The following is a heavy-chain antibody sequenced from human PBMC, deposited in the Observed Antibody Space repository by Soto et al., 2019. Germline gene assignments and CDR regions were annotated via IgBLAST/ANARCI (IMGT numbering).Heavy chain of an antibody. J-gene: IGHJ4*02. CDR2: ISSRGSTI. CDR1: GFTISDYY. V-gene: IGHV3-11*01. CDR3: ARDLTSVETAFDY. Sequence: QVHLVESGGGLVKPGGSLRLSCAASGFTISDYYMSWIRQAPGKGLEWVSYISSRGSTIYYADSVKGRFTISRDNAKNSLYLQMNSLRAEDTAVYYCARDLTSVETAFDYWGQGTLVTVSS. D-gene: IGHD2-15*01.